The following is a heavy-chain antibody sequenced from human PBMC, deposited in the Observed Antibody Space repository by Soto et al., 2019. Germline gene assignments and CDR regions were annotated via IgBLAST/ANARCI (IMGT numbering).Heavy chain of an antibody. J-gene: IGHJ4*02. CDR2: INPSGGST. D-gene: IGHD3-9*01. CDR3: ARGVIMYYDILTGSYYFDY. CDR1: GYTFTGYY. Sequence: VASVKVSCKASGYTFTGYYMHWVRQAPGQGLEWMGLINPSGGSTSYAQKFQGWVTMTRDTSISTAYMELSRLRSDDTAVYYCARGVIMYYDILTGSYYFDYWGQGTLVTVSS. V-gene: IGHV1-2*04.